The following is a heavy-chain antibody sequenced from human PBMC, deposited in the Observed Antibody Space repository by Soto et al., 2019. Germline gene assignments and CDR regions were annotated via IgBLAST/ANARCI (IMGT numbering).Heavy chain of an antibody. CDR2: IWYDGSNK. CDR1: GFTFSSYG. Sequence: GGSLRLSCAASGFTFSSYGMHWVRQAPGKGLEWVAVIWYDGSNKYYADSVKGRFTISRDNSKNTLYLQMNSLRAEDTAVYYCARDQAMTTVRSGFDYWGQGTLVTVSS. V-gene: IGHV3-33*01. D-gene: IGHD4-17*01. J-gene: IGHJ4*02. CDR3: ARDQAMTTVRSGFDY.